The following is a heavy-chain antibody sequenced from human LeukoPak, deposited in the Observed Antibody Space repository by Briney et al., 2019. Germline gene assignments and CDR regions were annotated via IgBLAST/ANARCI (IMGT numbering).Heavy chain of an antibody. Sequence: GGSLRLSCAASGFTFSMYWMSWVRQAPGKGPEWVANIKVDGSEIYYVDSVKGRFTISRDNAKNSLYLQMNSLRAEDTAVYYCVRSAFHAGSGNYYDYWGQGTLVTVSS. CDR1: GFTFSMYW. CDR3: VRSAFHAGSGNYYDY. J-gene: IGHJ4*02. D-gene: IGHD3-22*01. CDR2: IKVDGSEI. V-gene: IGHV3-7*01.